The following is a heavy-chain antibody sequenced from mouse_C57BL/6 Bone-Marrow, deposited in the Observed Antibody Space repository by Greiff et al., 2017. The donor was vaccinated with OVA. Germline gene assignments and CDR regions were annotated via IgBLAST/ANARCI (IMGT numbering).Heavy chain of an antibody. CDR3: AREDYSAWFAY. CDR1: GYAFSSSW. CDR2: IYPGDGDT. Sequence: QVQLKESGPELVKPGASVKISCKASGYAFSSSWMNWVKQRPGKGLEWIGRIYPGDGDTNYNGKFKGKATLTADKSSSTAYMQLSSLTSEGSAVYFCAREDYSAWFAYWGQGTLVTVSA. D-gene: IGHD1-1*02. V-gene: IGHV1-82*01. J-gene: IGHJ3*01.